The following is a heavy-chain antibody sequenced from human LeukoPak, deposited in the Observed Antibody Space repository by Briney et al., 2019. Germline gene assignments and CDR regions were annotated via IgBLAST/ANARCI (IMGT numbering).Heavy chain of an antibody. Sequence: PGGSLRLSCAASGFTFSSYAMSWVRQAPGKGLEWVSAISGSGGSRYSADSVRGRFTISRDNSKNTLYLQMNSLRAEDTALYYCATENYYDSSGHHKTFDYWGQGTLVTVSS. J-gene: IGHJ4*02. D-gene: IGHD3-22*01. CDR1: GFTFSSYA. V-gene: IGHV3-23*01. CDR2: ISGSGGSR. CDR3: ATENYYDSSGHHKTFDY.